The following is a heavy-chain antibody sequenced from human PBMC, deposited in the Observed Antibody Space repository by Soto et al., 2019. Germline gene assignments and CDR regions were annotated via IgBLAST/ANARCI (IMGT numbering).Heavy chain of an antibody. CDR3: ARGLSERSTITPPNVIPDLIGY. CDR1: GFTFSSYA. J-gene: IGHJ4*01. V-gene: IGHV3-23*01. Sequence: GSLRLSCAASGFTFSSYAMSWVRQAPGKGLEWVSAISGSGGSTYYADSVKGRFTISRDNSKNTLYLQMNSLRAEDTAVYYCARGLSERSTITPPNVIPDLIGYWGQGTLVTVSS. D-gene: IGHD1-20*01. CDR2: ISGSGGST.